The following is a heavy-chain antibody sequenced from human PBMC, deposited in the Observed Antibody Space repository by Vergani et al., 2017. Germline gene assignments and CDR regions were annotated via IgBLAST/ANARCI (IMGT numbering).Heavy chain of an antibody. J-gene: IGHJ2*01. V-gene: IGHV3-21*04. D-gene: IGHD6-19*01. CDR2: ISSSSSYR. CDR1: GFTFSSYS. CDR3: ASRYSSASYWYFDL. Sequence: EVQLVESGGGLVKPGGSLRLSCAASGFTFSSYSMNWVRQAPGKGLEWVSSISSSSSYRYYADSVKGRFTISRDKAKNSLYLQMNSLRAEDTAVYYCASRYSSASYWYFDLWSRGTLVTVSS.